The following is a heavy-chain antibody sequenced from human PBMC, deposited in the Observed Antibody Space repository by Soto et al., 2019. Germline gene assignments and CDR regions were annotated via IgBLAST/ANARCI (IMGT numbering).Heavy chain of an antibody. Sequence: LKISCKGSGYSFTSYWISWVRQMPGKGLEWMGRIDPSDSYTNYSPSFQGHVTISADKSISTAYLQWSGLKASDTAMYYCATGSIVATIEEYYSYGMDVWGQVSKVTVSS. D-gene: IGHD5-12*01. J-gene: IGHJ6*02. CDR1: GYSFTSYW. V-gene: IGHV5-10-1*01. CDR3: ATGSIVATIEEYYSYGMDV. CDR2: IDPSDSYT.